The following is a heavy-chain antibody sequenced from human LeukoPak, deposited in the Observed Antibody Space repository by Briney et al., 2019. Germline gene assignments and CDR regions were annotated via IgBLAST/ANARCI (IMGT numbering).Heavy chain of an antibody. J-gene: IGHJ4*02. CDR1: GFTFSSYE. CDR3: AKVVRRHFDWLLYYFDY. CDR2: ISSSGSPT. Sequence: GGSLRLSCAASGFTFSSYEMNWVRQAPGKGLEWVSYISSSGSPTYYADSVKGRFTISRDNAKNSLYLQMNSLRAEDTAVYYCAKVVRRHFDWLLYYFDYWGQGTLVTVSS. D-gene: IGHD3-9*01. V-gene: IGHV3-48*03.